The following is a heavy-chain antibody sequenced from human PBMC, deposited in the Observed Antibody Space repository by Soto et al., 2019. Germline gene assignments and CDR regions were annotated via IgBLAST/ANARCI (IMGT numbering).Heavy chain of an antibody. D-gene: IGHD3-22*01. CDR2: IITIFGTA. V-gene: IGHV1-69*13. Sequence: VNVSCKPSGGTLSRYAISWVRQAPGQGLEWIGAIITIFGTANYAQKFKGRVTITADDSTSTAYMELSGLRSEDTAVYYCAREGNYYDSSGYFGYWGQGTLGTVSS. CDR1: GGTLSRYA. CDR3: AREGNYYDSSGYFGY. J-gene: IGHJ4*02.